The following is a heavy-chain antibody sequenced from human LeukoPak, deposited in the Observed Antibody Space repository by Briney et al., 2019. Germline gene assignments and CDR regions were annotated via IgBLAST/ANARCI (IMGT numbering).Heavy chain of an antibody. CDR2: IYYTGTT. CDR3: ASKPTGHGELRFAY. Sequence: SETLSLTCTISGDSTNTYFWSWIRQPPGRGLEWIGYIYYTGTTNYNPSLKSRVTISVDTSKNQFSLKVSSVTAADTGVYYCASKPTGHGELRFAYGGQGPL. D-gene: IGHD1-7*01. CDR1: GDSTNTYF. V-gene: IGHV4-59*01. J-gene: IGHJ4*02.